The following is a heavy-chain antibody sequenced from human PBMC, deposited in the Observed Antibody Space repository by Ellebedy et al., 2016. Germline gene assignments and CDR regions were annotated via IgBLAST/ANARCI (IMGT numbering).Heavy chain of an antibody. J-gene: IGHJ6*02. CDR3: ANSFDWLLGYYYGMDV. CDR2: IWYDGSNK. Sequence: GGSLRLSXAASGFTFSSYGMHWVRQAPGKGLEWVAVIWYDGSNKYYADSVKGRFTISRDNSKNTLYLQMNSLRAEDTAVYYCANSFDWLLGYYYGMDVWGQGTTVTVSS. CDR1: GFTFSSYG. V-gene: IGHV3-33*06. D-gene: IGHD3-9*01.